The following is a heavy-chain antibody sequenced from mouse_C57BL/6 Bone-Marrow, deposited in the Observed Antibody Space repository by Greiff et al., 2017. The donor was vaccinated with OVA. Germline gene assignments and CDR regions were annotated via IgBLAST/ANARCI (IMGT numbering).Heavy chain of an antibody. CDR1: GFSFTTYA. V-gene: IGHV10-1*01. J-gene: IGHJ3*01. CDR2: IRSKSNNYAT. CDR3: VRPPIDDYYGSSGFAY. Sequence: VQLQQSGGGLVQPKGSLKLSCAASGFSFTTYAMNWVRQAPGKGLEWVARIRSKSNNYATYYADSVKDRFTISRDDSESMLYLQMNNLKTEDTAMYYCVRPPIDDYYGSSGFAYWGQGTLVTVSA. D-gene: IGHD1-1*01.